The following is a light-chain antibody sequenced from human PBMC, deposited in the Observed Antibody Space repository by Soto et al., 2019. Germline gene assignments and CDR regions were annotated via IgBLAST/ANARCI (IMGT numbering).Light chain of an antibody. CDR1: NSDIGNYNY. CDR2: DVS. Sequence: QSVLTQPRSVSGSPGQSVTISCTGTNSDIGNYNYVSWYQQHPGKAPKVMIYDVSKRPSGGPDRFSGSKSGNTASLTISWLQAEDEADYYCCSYPGSHTWVVGGGTKLTVL. CDR3: CSYPGSHTWV. V-gene: IGLV2-11*01. J-gene: IGLJ3*02.